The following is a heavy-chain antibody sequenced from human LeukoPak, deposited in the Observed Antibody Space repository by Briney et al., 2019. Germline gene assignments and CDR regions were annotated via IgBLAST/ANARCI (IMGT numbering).Heavy chain of an antibody. J-gene: IGHJ3*02. CDR2: IYYSGCT. V-gene: IGHV4-39*01. CDR1: GGSISSSIYY. Sequence: SETLSLTCTVSGGSISSSIYYWGWIRQPPGKGLEWNGSIYYSGCTYYNPSLKSRVTISVDTSKNQFSLKLSSVTAADTAVYYCARAPLITGTTGNYDAFDIWGQGTMVTVSS. D-gene: IGHD1-20*01. CDR3: ARAPLITGTTGNYDAFDI.